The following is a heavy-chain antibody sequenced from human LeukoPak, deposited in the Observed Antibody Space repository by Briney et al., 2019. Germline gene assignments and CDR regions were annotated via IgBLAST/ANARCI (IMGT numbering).Heavy chain of an antibody. Sequence: GGSLRLSCAASGFTFSSYWMSWVRQAPGKGLEWVANIKQDGSEKYYVDSVKGRFTISRDNSKNTLYLQVNSLGAEDTAVYYCAKDLYGFGSYDYWGQGTLVTVSS. J-gene: IGHJ4*02. V-gene: IGHV3-7*03. CDR3: AKDLYGFGSYDY. CDR2: IKQDGSEK. CDR1: GFTFSSYW. D-gene: IGHD3-10*01.